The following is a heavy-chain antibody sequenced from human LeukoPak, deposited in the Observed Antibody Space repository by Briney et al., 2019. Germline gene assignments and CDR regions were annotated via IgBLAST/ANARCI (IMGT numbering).Heavy chain of an antibody. Sequence: SETLSLTCAVYGGSFSGYYWSWIRQPPGKGLEWIGEINHSGSTNYNPSLKSRVTMSVDESKNEFSLKLTSVTAADTAVYYCARGSVLLSMDVWGKGTTVTISS. CDR2: INHSGST. CDR3: ARGSVLLSMDV. J-gene: IGHJ6*03. V-gene: IGHV4-34*01. CDR1: GGSFSGYY. D-gene: IGHD3-10*01.